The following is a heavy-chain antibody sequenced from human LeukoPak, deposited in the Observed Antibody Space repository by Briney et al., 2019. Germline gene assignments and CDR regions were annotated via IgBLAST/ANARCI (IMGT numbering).Heavy chain of an antibody. CDR1: GYTLTELS. D-gene: IGHD6-19*01. CDR3: ATDGYSSGWYGI. J-gene: IGHJ3*02. V-gene: IGHV1-24*01. Sequence: GASVTVSCKVSGYTLTELSMHWVRQAPGKGLEWMGGFDPEDGETIYAQKFQGRVTMTEDTSTDTAYMELSSLRSEDTAVYYCATDGYSSGWYGIWGQGTMVTVSS. CDR2: FDPEDGET.